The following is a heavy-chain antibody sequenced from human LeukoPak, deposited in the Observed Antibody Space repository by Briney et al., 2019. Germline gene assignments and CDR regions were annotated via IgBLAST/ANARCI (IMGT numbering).Heavy chain of an antibody. J-gene: IGHJ4*02. Sequence: PGGSLRLSCAASGFTFSTYSMNWVRQPPGKGLEWISYISNTGGVMYYAESVKGRFTISRDDAKGSLSLQMNSLRDEDTAVYYCARSNGYYPRPLDFWGQGTLVTVSS. D-gene: IGHD3-22*01. CDR3: ARSNGYYPRPLDF. V-gene: IGHV3-48*02. CDR2: ISNTGGVM. CDR1: GFTFSTYS.